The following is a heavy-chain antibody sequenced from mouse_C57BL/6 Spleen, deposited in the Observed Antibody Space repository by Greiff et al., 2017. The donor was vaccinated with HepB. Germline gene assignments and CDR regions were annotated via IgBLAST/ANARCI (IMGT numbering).Heavy chain of an antibody. D-gene: IGHD1-1*01. CDR2: INPNNGGT. J-gene: IGHJ2*01. V-gene: IGHV1-26*01. CDR3: ASGLYYYGSSYEEGY. Sequence: EVQLQQSGPELVKPGASVKISCKASGYTFTDYYMNWVKQSHGKSLEWIGDINPNNGGTSYNQKFKGKATLTVDKSSSTAYMELRSLTSEDSAVYYCASGLYYYGSSYEEGYWGQGTTLTVSS. CDR1: GYTFTDYY.